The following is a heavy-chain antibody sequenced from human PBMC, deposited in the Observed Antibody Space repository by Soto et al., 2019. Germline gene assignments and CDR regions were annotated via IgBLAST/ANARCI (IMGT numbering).Heavy chain of an antibody. CDR2: ISYDGSNK. V-gene: IGHV3-30-3*01. D-gene: IGHD1-26*01. J-gene: IGHJ4*02. Sequence: PGGSLRLSCAASGFTFSSYAMHWVRQAPGKGLEWVAVISYDGSNKYYADSVKGRFTISRDNSKNTLYLQMNSLRAEDTAVYYCENVREPRIVYRFDYWGQGTLVTVSS. CDR3: ENVREPRIVYRFDY. CDR1: GFTFSSYA.